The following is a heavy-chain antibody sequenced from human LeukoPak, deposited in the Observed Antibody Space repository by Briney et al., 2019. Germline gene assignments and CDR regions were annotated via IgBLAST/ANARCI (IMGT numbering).Heavy chain of an antibody. D-gene: IGHD1-1*01. J-gene: IGHJ4*02. CDR1: GFTFSDYD. CDR3: ARVARERVGGVYYFDY. CDR2: IGTAGDT. V-gene: IGHV3-13*01. Sequence: GGSLRLSCAASGFTFSDYDMHWVRQATGKGLEWVSAIGTAGDTYYTGSVKGRLTIPRENAKNSLYLQMNSLRAGDTAVYYCARVARERVGGVYYFDYWGQGTLVTVSS.